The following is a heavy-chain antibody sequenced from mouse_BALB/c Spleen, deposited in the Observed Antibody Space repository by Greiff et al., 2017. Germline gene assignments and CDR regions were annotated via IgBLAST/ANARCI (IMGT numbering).Heavy chain of an antibody. Sequence: QVQLQQSGPSLVQPSQSLSITCTVSGFSLTSYGVHWVRQSPGKGLEWLGVICRGGSTDYNAAFMSRLSITKDNSKSHVFFKMNSLQADDTAIYYCAKNWGNTAWGYAMDYWGQGTSVTVSA. J-gene: IGHJ4*01. CDR1: GFSLTSYG. CDR2: ICRGGST. V-gene: IGHV2-5-1*01. D-gene: IGHD1-2*01. CDR3: AKNWGNTAWGYAMDY.